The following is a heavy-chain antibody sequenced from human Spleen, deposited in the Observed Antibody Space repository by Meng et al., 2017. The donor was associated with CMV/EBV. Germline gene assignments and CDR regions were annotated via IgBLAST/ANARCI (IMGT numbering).Heavy chain of an antibody. CDR1: GGTFSSYA. D-gene: IGHD2-2*01. CDR2: IIPIFGTA. V-gene: IGHV1-69*05. J-gene: IGHJ6*02. CDR3: ARESRLKLVSAAITGGYYYYGMDV. Sequence: SVKVSCKASGGTFSSYAISWVRQAPGQGLEWMGGIIPIFGTANYAQKFQGRVTITTDESTSTAYMELSSLRSEDTAVYYCARESRLKLVSAAITGGYYYYGMDVWGQGTTVTVSS.